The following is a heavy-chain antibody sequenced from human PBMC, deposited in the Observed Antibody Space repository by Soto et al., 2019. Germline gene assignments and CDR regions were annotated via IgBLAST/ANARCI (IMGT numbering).Heavy chain of an antibody. CDR1: GFTFTSSA. D-gene: IGHD3-3*01. J-gene: IGHJ5*02. Sequence: QMQLVQSGPEVKKPGTSVKVSCKTSGFTFTSSAVQWVRQARGQRLEWIGWIVVGSGNTNYAQTFQERVTMTRDLLTSTAYMELSSLRSEDTAVYYCATSDLYDFWSGYWRNWFDPWGQGTLVTVSS. CDR2: IVVGSGNT. CDR3: ATSDLYDFWSGYWRNWFDP. V-gene: IGHV1-58*01.